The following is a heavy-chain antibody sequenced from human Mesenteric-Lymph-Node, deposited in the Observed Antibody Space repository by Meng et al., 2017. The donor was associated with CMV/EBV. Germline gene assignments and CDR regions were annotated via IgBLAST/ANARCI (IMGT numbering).Heavy chain of an antibody. CDR3: AKDHSEWDPAYYFDC. V-gene: IGHV3-23*01. CDR1: GFMFSNYA. J-gene: IGHJ4*02. CDR2: VGGSGGSA. D-gene: IGHD1-26*01. Sequence: GGSLRLSCTASGFMFSNYAIHWVRQAPGKGLEWVSGVGGSGGSAEYADSVKGRFTISRDNSKNTVFLQMNSLRAEDTAVYYCAKDHSEWDPAYYFDCWGQGTLVTVSS.